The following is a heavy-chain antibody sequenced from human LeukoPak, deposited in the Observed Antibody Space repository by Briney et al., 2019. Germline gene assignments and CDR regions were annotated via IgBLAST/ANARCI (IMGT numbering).Heavy chain of an antibody. J-gene: IGHJ5*02. CDR1: GYIFTNYD. V-gene: IGHV1-8*01. CDR2: MNPKSGNT. Sequence: GASVKVSCKASGYIFTNYDINWVRQATGQGLEWMGWMNPKSGNTGYAQNFQGRVTMASNTSITTAYMELSSLRSEDTAVYYCARGRWLQFGWFDPWGQGALVTVSS. D-gene: IGHD5-24*01. CDR3: ARGRWLQFGWFDP.